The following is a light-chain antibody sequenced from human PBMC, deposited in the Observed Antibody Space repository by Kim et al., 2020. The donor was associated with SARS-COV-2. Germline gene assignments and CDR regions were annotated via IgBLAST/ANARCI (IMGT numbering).Light chain of an antibody. Sequence: PGERATLSCRASQSLGSNLAWYQQKPGQAPRLLIYGASTRAPGIPATFSGSGSGTEFTLTISSLQSEDFAVYYCQQYNNWPPMYTVGQGTKLEI. CDR3: QQYNNWPPMYT. V-gene: IGKV3-15*01. CDR1: QSLGSN. CDR2: GAS. J-gene: IGKJ2*01.